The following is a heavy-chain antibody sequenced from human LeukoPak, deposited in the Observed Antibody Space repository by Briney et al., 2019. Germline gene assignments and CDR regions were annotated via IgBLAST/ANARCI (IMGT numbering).Heavy chain of an antibody. CDR2: IQKDGSEK. CDR3: ARFVVRGEPRFDY. J-gene: IGHJ4*02. V-gene: IGHV3-7*01. Sequence: GGSLRLSCVASGFTFSNYWMSWVRQAPGKGLEWVANIQKDGSEKHYVAPVEGRFTISRGNAENSLFLQLNSLRVDDTAVYYCARFVVRGEPRFDYWGQGTLVTVSS. D-gene: IGHD3-10*01. CDR1: GFTFSNYW.